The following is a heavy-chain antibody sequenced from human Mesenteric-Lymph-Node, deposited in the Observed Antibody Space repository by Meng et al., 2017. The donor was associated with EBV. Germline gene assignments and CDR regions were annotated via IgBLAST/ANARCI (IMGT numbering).Heavy chain of an antibody. CDR3: ARVDYTKSLPFDY. CDR2: IDHSGSN. J-gene: IGHJ4*02. D-gene: IGHD2-2*02. CDR1: GGSFNDYS. Sequence: VQLQQWGAGVVKPSETLSLTCAVYGGSFNDYSWTWIRQPPGKGLEWIGEIDHSGSNNYNPSLKSRVTMAVDTSKNQFSLKLASVTAADTAVYYCARVDYTKSLPFDYWGRGTLVTVSS. V-gene: IGHV4-34*01.